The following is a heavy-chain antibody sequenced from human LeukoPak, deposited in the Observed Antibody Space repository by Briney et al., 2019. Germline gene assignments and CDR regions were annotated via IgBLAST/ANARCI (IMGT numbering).Heavy chain of an antibody. CDR1: GGTFSSYA. Sequence: ASVKVSCKASGGTFSSYAISWVRQAPGQGLEWMGRIIPILGIANYAQKFQGRVTITADKSTSTAYMELSSLRSEDTAVYYCARGYCSRTSCYEFDYWGQGTLVTVSS. D-gene: IGHD2-2*01. CDR2: IIPILGIA. J-gene: IGHJ4*02. CDR3: ARGYCSRTSCYEFDY. V-gene: IGHV1-69*04.